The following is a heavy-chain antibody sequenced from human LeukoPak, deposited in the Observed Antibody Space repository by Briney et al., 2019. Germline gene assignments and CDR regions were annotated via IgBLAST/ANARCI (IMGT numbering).Heavy chain of an antibody. CDR2: IYYSGST. CDR3: ARDTAVALDY. CDR1: GGSISSYY. D-gene: IGHD6-19*01. V-gene: IGHV4-59*01. Sequence: ASETLSLTCTVSGGSISSYYWSWIRQPPGKGLEWIGYIYYSGSTNYNPSLKSRVTISEDTSKNQFSLKLSSVTAADTAVYYCARDTAVALDYWGQGTLATVSS. J-gene: IGHJ4*02.